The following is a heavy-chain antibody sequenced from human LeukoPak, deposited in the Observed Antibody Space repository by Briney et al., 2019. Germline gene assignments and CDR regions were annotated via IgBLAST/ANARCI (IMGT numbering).Heavy chain of an antibody. V-gene: IGHV1-18*01. CDR1: GYTFTSYG. J-gene: IGHJ5*02. D-gene: IGHD2-2*01. CDR2: ISAYNGNT. CDR3: ARWRVPANWFDP. Sequence: ASVKVSCKASGYTFTSYGITWVRQAPGQGLEWMGWISAYNGNTNYAQKLQGRVTMTTDTSTNTAYMELRSLRSDDTAVYYCARWRVPANWFDPWGQGTLVTVSS.